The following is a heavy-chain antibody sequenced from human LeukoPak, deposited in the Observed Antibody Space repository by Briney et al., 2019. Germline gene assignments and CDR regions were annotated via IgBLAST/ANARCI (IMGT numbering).Heavy chain of an antibody. CDR1: GGAFSSYT. CDR3: ASVWFGPTIHGYFQH. Sequence: SVKVSCKASGGAFSSYTISWVRQAPGQGLEWTGGIIPIFGTTNYAQRFQGRVTISADESTSTAYMELSSLRSEDTAVYYCASVWFGPTIHGYFQHWGQGTLVTVSS. CDR2: IIPIFGTT. J-gene: IGHJ1*01. V-gene: IGHV1-69*13. D-gene: IGHD3-10*01.